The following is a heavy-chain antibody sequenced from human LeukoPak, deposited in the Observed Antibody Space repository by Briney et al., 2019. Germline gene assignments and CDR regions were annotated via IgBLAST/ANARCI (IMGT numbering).Heavy chain of an antibody. CDR2: IIPILSIA. D-gene: IGHD3-22*01. V-gene: IGHV1-69*04. CDR3: ARDRYYYDSSGYYNWFDP. CDR1: GCTFSSYA. J-gene: IGHJ5*02. Sequence: ASVKVSCKASGCTFSSYAISWVRQAPGQGLEWMGRIIPILSIANYAQKFQGRVTITADKSTSTPYMALNSLRSEDTAVYYCARDRYYYDSSGYYNWFDPWGQGTLVTVSS.